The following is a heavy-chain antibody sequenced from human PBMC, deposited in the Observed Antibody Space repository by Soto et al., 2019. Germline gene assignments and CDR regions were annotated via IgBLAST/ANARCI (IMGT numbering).Heavy chain of an antibody. CDR1: GYTFTNFG. J-gene: IGHJ4*02. CDR2: ISAYNGNT. V-gene: IGHV1-18*01. CDR3: ARVGTPIDY. D-gene: IGHD7-27*01. Sequence: QVQLVQSGAEVKKPGASVKVSCKASGYTFTNFGISWVRQAPGQGLEWMGWISAYNGNTNYAQKFQGRVTMPTNTSTSTAHMEVRRLRFDDTAVYYCARVGTPIDYWGEGTLVTVSS.